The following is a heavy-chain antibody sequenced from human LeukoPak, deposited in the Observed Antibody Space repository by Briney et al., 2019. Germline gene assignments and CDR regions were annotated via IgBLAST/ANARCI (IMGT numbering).Heavy chain of an antibody. J-gene: IGHJ4*02. CDR1: GFTFTNAW. D-gene: IGHD2-2*01. CDR3: ARNLPAADY. CDR2: IKSKTDGGST. Sequence: TGGSLRLSCAASGFTFTNAWMSWVRQAPGKGLEWVGRIKSKTDGGSTDYAAPVKGRFTISRDNAKNSLYLQMNSLRAEDTAVYYCARNLPAADYWGQGTLVTVSS. V-gene: IGHV3-15*05.